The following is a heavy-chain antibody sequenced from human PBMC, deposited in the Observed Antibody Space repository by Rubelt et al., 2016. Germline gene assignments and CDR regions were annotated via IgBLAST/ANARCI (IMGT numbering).Heavy chain of an antibody. CDR1: GGSVSSGSYY. CDR3: ARGRRENSNYPSGWFDP. J-gene: IGHJ5*02. CDR2: IYYSGST. V-gene: IGHV4-61*01. Sequence: QVQLQESGPGLVKPSETLSLTCTVSGGSVSSGSYYWSWIRQPPGKGLEWIGYIYYSGSTNYNPSLKGRCTISVDTSKNQFSLKLSSVTAADTAVYYCARGRRENSNYPSGWFDPWGQGTLVTVSS. D-gene: IGHD4-11*01.